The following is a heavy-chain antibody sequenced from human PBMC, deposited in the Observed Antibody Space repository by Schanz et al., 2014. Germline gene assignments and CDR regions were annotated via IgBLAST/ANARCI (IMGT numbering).Heavy chain of an antibody. CDR1: AGSISGSGYY. CDR3: ARHWRRDYFDY. Sequence: QLQLQESGPGLVKPSETLSLTCTVSAGSISGSGYYWGWIRQPPGKGLEWIGTIYYSGSTYYDPPLETQATISVTTSKTRFSLTLTSGPAADTAVYYCARHWRRDYFDYWGRGTLVTVSS. CDR2: IYYSGST. V-gene: IGHV4-39*01. J-gene: IGHJ4*02. D-gene: IGHD3-3*01.